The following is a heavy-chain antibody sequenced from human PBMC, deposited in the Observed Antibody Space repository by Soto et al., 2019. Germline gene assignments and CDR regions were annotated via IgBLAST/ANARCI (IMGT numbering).Heavy chain of an antibody. CDR1: GGSVSSGSYY. V-gene: IGHV4-61*01. CDR3: TREQSDDNYFDP. J-gene: IGHJ5*02. D-gene: IGHD6-19*01. CDR2: IYYSGGT. Sequence: SETLSLTCTVSGGSVSSGSYYWSWIRQPPGRGLEWLGYIYYSGGTNYNPSLKSRVTISLDKSKSQFSLRLISVTAADTAVYYCTREQSDDNYFDPWGQGTLVTVSS.